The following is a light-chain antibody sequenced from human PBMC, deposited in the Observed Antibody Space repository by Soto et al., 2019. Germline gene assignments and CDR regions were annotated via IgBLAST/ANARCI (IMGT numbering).Light chain of an antibody. CDR1: QSVSIK. CDR2: GAS. V-gene: IGKV3-15*01. J-gene: IGKJ1*01. CDR3: HQYAYAPWT. Sequence: VLTQSPDTLSVSPGEGATLSCRASQSVSIKLAWYQQKPGQAPRLLIYGASTRATGVPARFSGSGSGTDFTLTISRLEPEDFAVYYCHQYAYAPWTFGQGTKVDIK.